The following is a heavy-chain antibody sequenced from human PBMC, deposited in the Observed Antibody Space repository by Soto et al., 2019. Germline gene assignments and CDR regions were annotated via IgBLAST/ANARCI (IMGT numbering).Heavy chain of an antibody. J-gene: IGHJ6*02. CDR2: IYTSGST. V-gene: IGHV4-4*07. CDR3: AREITIFGVVSMDV. Sequence: PSETLSLTCPVSVGSISSYYWSWIRQPAGKGLEWIGRIYTSGSTNYNPSLKSRVTMSVDTSKNQFSLKLSSVTAADTAVYYCAREITIFGVVSMDVWGQGTTVTVSS. CDR1: VGSISSYY. D-gene: IGHD3-3*01.